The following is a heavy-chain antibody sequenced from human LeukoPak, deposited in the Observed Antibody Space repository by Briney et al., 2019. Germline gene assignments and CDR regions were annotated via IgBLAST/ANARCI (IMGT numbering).Heavy chain of an antibody. J-gene: IGHJ6*02. Sequence: GGSLRLSCAASGFTFSSYSMNWVRQAPGKGLEWVSSISSSSYIYYAGSVKGRFTISRDNAKNSLYLQMNSLRAEDTAVYYCARGLDYDILSVPYGMDVWGQGTTVTVSS. D-gene: IGHD3-9*01. V-gene: IGHV3-21*01. CDR3: ARGLDYDILSVPYGMDV. CDR1: GFTFSSYS. CDR2: ISSSSYI.